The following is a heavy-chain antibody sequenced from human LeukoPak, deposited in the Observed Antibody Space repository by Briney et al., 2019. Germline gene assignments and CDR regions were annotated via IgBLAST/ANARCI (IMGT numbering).Heavy chain of an antibody. CDR2: INAGNGNT. D-gene: IGHD3-16*01. CDR1: GYTFTSYA. J-gene: IGHJ6*03. V-gene: IGHV1-3*03. Sequence: GASVKVSCKASGYTFTSYAMHWVRQAPGQRLEWMGWINAGNGNTKYSQEFQGRVTITWDTSASTAYMELSSPRSEDMAVYYCAREDTFYLADGHYYYYMDVWGKGTTVTVSS. CDR3: AREDTFYLADGHYYYYMDV.